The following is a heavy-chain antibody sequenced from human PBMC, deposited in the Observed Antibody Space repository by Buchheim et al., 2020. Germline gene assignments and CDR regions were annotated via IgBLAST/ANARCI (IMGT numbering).Heavy chain of an antibody. D-gene: IGHD1-26*01. CDR1: GFSFSSYG. V-gene: IGHV3-30*03. Sequence: QVQLVESGGGVVQPGRSLRLSCAASGFSFSSYGMHWVRQAPGKGLEWLAAISNDGSRQAYADSVRGRFTISRDNSKSTLDLQMNSLSVDDAAVYYCARDIYSFGTVGTIDYGGQGT. CDR2: ISNDGSRQ. CDR3: ARDIYSFGTVGTIDY. J-gene: IGHJ4*02.